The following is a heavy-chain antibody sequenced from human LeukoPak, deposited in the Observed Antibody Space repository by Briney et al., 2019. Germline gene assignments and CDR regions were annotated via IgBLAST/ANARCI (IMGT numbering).Heavy chain of an antibody. V-gene: IGHV3-48*02. CDR2: ISSSGSTI. J-gene: IGHJ4*02. Sequence: PGGSLRLSCAASGFTFSSYNMNWVRQAPGKGLEWVSDISSSGSTIYFADSVKGRSTISRDNAKNSLYLQMNSLRDEDTAVYYCARLEYYYVSGNYYKLFDYWGQGTLVTVCS. CDR3: ARLEYYYVSGNYYKLFDY. CDR1: GFTFSSYN. D-gene: IGHD3-10*01.